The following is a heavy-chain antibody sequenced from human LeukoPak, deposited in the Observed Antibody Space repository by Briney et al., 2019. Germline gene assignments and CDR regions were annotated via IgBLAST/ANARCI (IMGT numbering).Heavy chain of an antibody. J-gene: IGHJ4*02. V-gene: IGHV3-30*03. CDR1: GFTFSSYG. CDR2: ISYDGSNK. Sequence: GRSLRLSCAASGFTFSSYGMHWVRQAPGKGLEWVAVISYDGSNKYYADSVKGRFTIPRDNSKSTLDLQMNSLRTDDTAVYYCARAMCSSTVCYHGGWGYGSGSYTRREGYFDYWGQGTLVTVSS. D-gene: IGHD3-10*01. CDR3: ARAMCSSTVCYHGGWGYGSGSYTRREGYFDY.